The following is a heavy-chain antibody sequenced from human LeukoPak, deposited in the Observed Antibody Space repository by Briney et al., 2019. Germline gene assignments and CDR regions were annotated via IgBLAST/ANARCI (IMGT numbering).Heavy chain of an antibody. CDR2: ISKDETHR. CDR1: GFAFNNFW. J-gene: IGHJ4*02. D-gene: IGHD5-12*01. Sequence: GGSLRLSCAASGFAFNNFWMTWTRQAPGKGLEWVVSISKDETHRQYADSLRGRFTISRDNAKNLLYLQMSSLRADDTAMYYCAKNSGYYRLDSWGQSTLVIVSS. V-gene: IGHV3-7*01. CDR3: AKNSGYYRLDS.